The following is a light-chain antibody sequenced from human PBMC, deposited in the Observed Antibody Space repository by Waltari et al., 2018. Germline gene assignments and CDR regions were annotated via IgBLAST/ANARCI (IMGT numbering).Light chain of an antibody. J-gene: IGLJ2*01. Sequence: QSVVTQPPSASGTPGQRVAISCSGRNSNIERNPVTWYQHVPGTAPKLLIYNNDQRPSGVPDRFSGSKSDFSASLAISGLQAEDEGDYYCVSWDDSLNGEIFGGGTRLTVL. V-gene: IGLV1-44*01. CDR2: NND. CDR3: VSWDDSLNGEI. CDR1: NSNIERNP.